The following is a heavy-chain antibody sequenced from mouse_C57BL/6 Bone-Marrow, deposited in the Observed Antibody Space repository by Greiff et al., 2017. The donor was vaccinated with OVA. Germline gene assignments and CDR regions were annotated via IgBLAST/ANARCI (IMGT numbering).Heavy chain of an antibody. J-gene: IGHJ4*01. D-gene: IGHD2-5*01. CDR2: IYPRSGNT. CDR3: ASAYYSNYVAYAMDY. Sequence: QVQLQQSGAELARPGASVKLSCKASGYTFTSYGISWVKQRTGQGLEWIGEIYPRSGNTYYNEKFKGKATLTADKSSSTAYMELRSLTSEDSAVYFCASAYYSNYVAYAMDYWGQGTSVTVSS. V-gene: IGHV1-81*01. CDR1: GYTFTSYG.